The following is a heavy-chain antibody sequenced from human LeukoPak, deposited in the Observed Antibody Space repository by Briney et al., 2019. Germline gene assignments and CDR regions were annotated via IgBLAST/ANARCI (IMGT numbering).Heavy chain of an antibody. CDR2: ISGSGGST. CDR1: GFTFSSYA. CDR3: AKDPYYYDSSGDIDY. Sequence: GSLRLSCAASGFTFSSYAMSWVRQAPGKGLEWVSAISGSGGSTYYADSVKGRFTISRDNSKNTLYLQMNSLRAEDTAVYYCAKDPYYYDSSGDIDYWGQGTLVTVSS. V-gene: IGHV3-23*01. D-gene: IGHD3-22*01. J-gene: IGHJ4*02.